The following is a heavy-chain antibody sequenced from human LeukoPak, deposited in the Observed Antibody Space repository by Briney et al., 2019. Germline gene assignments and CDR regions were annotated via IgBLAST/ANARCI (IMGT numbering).Heavy chain of an antibody. J-gene: IGHJ3*01. D-gene: IGHD2-2*01. CDR2: ISASGSAT. CDR3: AKRHGTS. CDR1: GFIFSNYG. V-gene: IGHV3-23*01. Sequence: GGSLRLSCAASGFIFSNYGMNWVRQAPGKGLEWVAAISASGSATSYADSVRGRFTISRDNSKSTTYLQMNSLRAEDTAVYYCAKRHGTSWGQGTMVTVSS.